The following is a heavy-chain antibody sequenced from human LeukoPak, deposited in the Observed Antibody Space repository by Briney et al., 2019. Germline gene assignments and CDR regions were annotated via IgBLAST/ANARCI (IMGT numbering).Heavy chain of an antibody. CDR2: IDHSGST. V-gene: IGHV4-34*01. CDR3: ASTTMTTLVHAFDI. J-gene: IGHJ3*02. CDR1: GGSFSGYY. Sequence: SETLSLTCAVYGGSFSGYYWSWIRQPPGKGLEWIGEIDHSGSTNYNPSLKSRVTISVDTSKNQFSLKLSSVTAADTAVYYCASTTMTTLVHAFDIWGQGTMVTVSS. D-gene: IGHD3-22*01.